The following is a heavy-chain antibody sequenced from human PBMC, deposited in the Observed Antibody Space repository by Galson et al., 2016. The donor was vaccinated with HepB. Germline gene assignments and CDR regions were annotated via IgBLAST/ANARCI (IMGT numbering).Heavy chain of an antibody. D-gene: IGHD2-2*01. CDR2: FYNSGST. CDR1: GGSISSSNYF. CDR3: ARLYCSSTSCCGYCGMDV. J-gene: IGHJ6*02. Sequence: ETLSLTCTVSGGSISSSNYFWGWIRQPPGKGLEWIGNFYNSGSTSYNPSLQSRVTITVDTSKNRISLKLSSVTAADTAVYHCARLYCSSTSCCGYCGMDVWGQGTTVTVSS. V-gene: IGHV4-39*01.